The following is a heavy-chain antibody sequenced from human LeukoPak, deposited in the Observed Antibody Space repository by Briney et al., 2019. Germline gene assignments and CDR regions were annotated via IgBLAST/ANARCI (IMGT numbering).Heavy chain of an antibody. CDR2: ISYDGSSK. CDR3: ARARSSYGYGDALDI. J-gene: IGHJ3*02. CDR1: GFTFSTYA. V-gene: IGHV3-30*09. Sequence: GGSLRLSCAASGFTFSTYAMHWVRQAPGKGLEWVAVISYDGSSKYYADSVKGRFAISRDNSKNTLYLQMNSLRAEDTAVYYCARARSSYGYGDALDIWGQGTMVTVSS. D-gene: IGHD5-18*01.